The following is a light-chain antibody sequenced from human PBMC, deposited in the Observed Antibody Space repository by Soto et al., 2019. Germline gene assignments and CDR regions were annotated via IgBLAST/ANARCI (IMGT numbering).Light chain of an antibody. Sequence: QSVLTQPASVSGSPGQSITISCTGTSSDVGGFNYVSWYQQHPGKAPKLMIYDVTNRPSGVSYRFSGSKSGNTASLTISGLQAEDEADYSCTSYTSSSTYVFGTGTKVTVL. CDR2: DVT. J-gene: IGLJ1*01. CDR3: TSYTSSSTYV. V-gene: IGLV2-14*03. CDR1: SSDVGGFNY.